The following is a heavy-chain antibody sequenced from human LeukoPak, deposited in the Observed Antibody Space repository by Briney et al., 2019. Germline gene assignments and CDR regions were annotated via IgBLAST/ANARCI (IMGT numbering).Heavy chain of an antibody. CDR1: GYSISSGYY. CDR3: ARTPPGYYYDSSGYPGD. J-gene: IGHJ4*02. Sequence: PSETRSLTCTVSGYSISSGYYWGWIRQPPGKGLEWIGSIYHSGSTYYNPSLKSRVTISVDTSKNQFSLKLSSVTAADTAVYYCARTPPGYYYDSSGYPGDWGQGTLVTVSS. D-gene: IGHD3-22*01. V-gene: IGHV4-38-2*02. CDR2: IYHSGST.